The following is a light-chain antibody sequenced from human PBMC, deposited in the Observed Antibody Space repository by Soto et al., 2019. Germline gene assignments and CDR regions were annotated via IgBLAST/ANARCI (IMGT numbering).Light chain of an antibody. V-gene: IGKV1-39*01. CDR2: AAR. J-gene: IGKJ1*01. CDR1: QSISSS. CDR3: QQSYSIFWT. Sequence: DIQMTQSPSSLSASVGDSVSIXXRASQSISSSLNWYQQKPGKAPKIXIYAARSLQSGVPPRFSGSGAGTDFSLTISSLQPEDFATYYCQQSYSIFWTFGQGTKVDIK.